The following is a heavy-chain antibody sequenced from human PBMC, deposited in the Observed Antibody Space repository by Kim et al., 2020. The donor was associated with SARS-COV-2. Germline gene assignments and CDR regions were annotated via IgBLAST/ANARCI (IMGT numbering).Heavy chain of an antibody. V-gene: IGHV3-23*01. D-gene: IGHD3-10*01. CDR3: AKDFVRYSSGSHAFDI. J-gene: IGHJ3*02. CDR2: ISTGGST. Sequence: GGSLRLSCAGSEFTFSSYVMSWVRQAPGKGLEWVSTISTGGSTYYADSVKGRLTISRDNSKNTLYLQMISLRADDTALYYCAKDFVRYSSGSHAFDIWGQGTMVTVSS. CDR1: EFTFSSYV.